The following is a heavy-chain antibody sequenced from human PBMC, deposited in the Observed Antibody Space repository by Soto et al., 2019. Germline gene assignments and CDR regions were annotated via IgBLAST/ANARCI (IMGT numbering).Heavy chain of an antibody. CDR2: IYSGGST. CDR1: GFTVSSNY. CDR3: ARVCNSWCFDY. J-gene: IGHJ4*02. D-gene: IGHD6-13*01. Sequence: EVQLVESGGGLVQPGGSLRLSCAASGFTVSSNYMSWVRQAPGKGLEWVSVIYSGGSTYYADSVKGSFTIARDNSKNTLYLQMNSLRAEDMAVYYCARVCNSWCFDYWGQGTLVTVSS. V-gene: IGHV3-66*01.